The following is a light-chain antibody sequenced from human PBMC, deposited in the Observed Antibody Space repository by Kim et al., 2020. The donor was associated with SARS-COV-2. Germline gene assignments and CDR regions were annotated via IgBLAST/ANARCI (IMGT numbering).Light chain of an antibody. Sequence: SPGEKAAFSCRASQSVSITYLVWYQQKPGQAPMLIIYRTYTSATGIPDRFSVSGSVTDFTLTISRLEPVDFAVYYCQQHNTSPWTFGQGTKVDIK. CDR3: QQHNTSPWT. J-gene: IGKJ1*01. CDR1: QSVSITY. V-gene: IGKV3-20*01. CDR2: RTY.